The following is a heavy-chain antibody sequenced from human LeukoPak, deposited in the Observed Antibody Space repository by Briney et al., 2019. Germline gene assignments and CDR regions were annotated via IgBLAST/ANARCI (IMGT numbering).Heavy chain of an antibody. J-gene: IGHJ4*02. CDR3: GKHDSSSYY. CDR1: GFIFSTYG. D-gene: IGHD3-22*01. Sequence: GGSLRLSCAASGFIFSTYGMHGVRQAPGKGLEWVAFLRSDGTDHHYADSVQGRFTISRDNSKSTLFLQMNSLRAEETAVYYCGKHDSSSYYWGQGTLVTVSS. CDR2: LRSDGTDH. V-gene: IGHV3-30*02.